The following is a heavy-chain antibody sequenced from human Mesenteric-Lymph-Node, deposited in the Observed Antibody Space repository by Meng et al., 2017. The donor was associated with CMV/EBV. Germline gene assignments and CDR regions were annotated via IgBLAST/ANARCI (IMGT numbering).Heavy chain of an antibody. CDR1: GGSFSGYY. CDR2: INHSGST. CDR3: ARGVWYCSSTSCYYWFDP. V-gene: IGHV4-34*01. J-gene: IGHJ5*02. D-gene: IGHD2-2*01. Sequence: GSLRLSCAVYGGSFSGYYWSWIRQPPGKGLEWIGEINHSGSTNYNPSLKSQVTISVDTSKNQFSLKLSSVTAADTAVYYCARGVWYCSSTSCYYWFDPWGQGTLVTVSS.